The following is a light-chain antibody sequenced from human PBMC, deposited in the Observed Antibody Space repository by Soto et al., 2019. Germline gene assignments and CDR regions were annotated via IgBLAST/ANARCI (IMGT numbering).Light chain of an antibody. CDR2: NDD. CDR1: ISNIGKDT. Sequence: QSVLTQPPSVSGTPGLRVNISCSGGISNIGKDTVNWYQQLPGTAPKLLMFNDDKRPSGVPDRFSRSRSGTSASLAISGLQSDDEAVYFCSTWVDSLNGWVFGGGTKLTVL. CDR3: STWVDSLNGWV. V-gene: IGLV1-44*01. J-gene: IGLJ3*02.